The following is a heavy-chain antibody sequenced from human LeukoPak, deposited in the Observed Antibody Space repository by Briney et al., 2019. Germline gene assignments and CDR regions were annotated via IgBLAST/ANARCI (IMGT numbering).Heavy chain of an antibody. CDR2: ISGSGGST. V-gene: IGHV3-23*01. Sequence: GGSLRLSCAASGFTFSSYAMSWVRQAPGKGLEWVSAISGSGGSTYYADSVKGRFTISRDNSKNTLYLQMNSLRAEDTAVHYCAKDQPYYYDSSGYHPYSYFDYWGQGTLVTVSS. CDR1: GFTFSSYA. J-gene: IGHJ4*02. D-gene: IGHD3-22*01. CDR3: AKDQPYYYDSSGYHPYSYFDY.